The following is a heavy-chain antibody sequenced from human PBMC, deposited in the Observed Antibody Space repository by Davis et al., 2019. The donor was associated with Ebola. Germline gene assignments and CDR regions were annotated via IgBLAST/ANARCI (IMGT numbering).Heavy chain of an antibody. CDR3: ARALAWTGYFDY. Sequence: PSETLSLTCTVSGGSISSGDYYWSWIRQPPGKGLEWIGYIYYSGSTYYNPSLKSRVTISVDTSKNQFSLKLSSVTAADTAVYYCARALAWTGYFDYWGQGTLVTVSS. D-gene: IGHD3/OR15-3a*01. CDR1: GGSISSGDYY. J-gene: IGHJ4*02. V-gene: IGHV4-30-4*08. CDR2: IYYSGST.